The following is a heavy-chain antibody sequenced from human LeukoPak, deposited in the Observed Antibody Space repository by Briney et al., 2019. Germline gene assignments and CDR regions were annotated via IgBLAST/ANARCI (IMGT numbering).Heavy chain of an antibody. Sequence: PGESLRLSCATSGFSFNRRGMNWVRHPPGKGLEWVSYISPRSETIYYAESVKGRFTVSRDYSKDSLYLQMHTLRAEDTAVYYCARIDGPTVFTYYMDLWGKGTTVTVAS. CDR3: ARIDGPTVFTYYMDL. D-gene: IGHD3-16*01. V-gene: IGHV3-48*04. J-gene: IGHJ6*03. CDR2: ISPRSETI. CDR1: GFSFNRRG.